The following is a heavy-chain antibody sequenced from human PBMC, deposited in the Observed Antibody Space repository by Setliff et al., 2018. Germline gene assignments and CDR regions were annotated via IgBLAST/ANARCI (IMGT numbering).Heavy chain of an antibody. J-gene: IGHJ4*02. CDR3: SRLVRYCTRTSCQRLSGDDY. D-gene: IGHD2-2*01. V-gene: IGHV1-18*01. Sequence: GASVKVSCKASGYTFTDYGVTWVRQAPGQGLERVGWISPYSGNTYYAPKFQGRITMTTDTSTTTAYMELKSLRSDDTAIYYCSRLVRYCTRTSCQRLSGDDYWGQGALVTVSS. CDR1: GYTFTDYG. CDR2: ISPYSGNT.